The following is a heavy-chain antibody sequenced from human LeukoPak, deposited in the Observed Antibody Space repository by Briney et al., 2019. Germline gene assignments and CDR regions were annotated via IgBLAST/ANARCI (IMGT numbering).Heavy chain of an antibody. CDR3: ARGVKEVDDAFDI. CDR1: GYTFTSYD. Sequence: ASVKVSCKASGYTFTSYDINWVRQATGQGLEWMGWMNPNSGNTGYAQKFQGRVTITRNTSISTACMELSSLRSEDTAVYYCARGVKEVDDAFDIWGQGTMVTVSS. V-gene: IGHV1-8*03. D-gene: IGHD2-15*01. J-gene: IGHJ3*02. CDR2: MNPNSGNT.